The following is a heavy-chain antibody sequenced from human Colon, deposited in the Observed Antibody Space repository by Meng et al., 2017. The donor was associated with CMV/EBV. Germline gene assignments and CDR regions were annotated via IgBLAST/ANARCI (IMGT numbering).Heavy chain of an antibody. CDR1: GFTVSSNY. J-gene: IGHJ4*02. Sequence: GESLKISCAASGFTVSSNYMSWVRQAPGKGLEWVSVIYSCGSTYYADSVKGRFTISRDNSKNTLYLQMNSLRVEDTAVYYCAKRGKDSSSWYYFDNWGQGTLVTVSS. V-gene: IGHV3-66*03. CDR3: AKRGKDSSSWYYFDN. D-gene: IGHD6-13*01. CDR2: IYSCGST.